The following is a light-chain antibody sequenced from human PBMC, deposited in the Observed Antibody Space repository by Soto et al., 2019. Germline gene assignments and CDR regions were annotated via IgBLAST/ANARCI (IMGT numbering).Light chain of an antibody. Sequence: QSVLTQPASVSGSPGQSITISCTGTSSDVGGYNYVSWYQQHPGKAPKLMIYDVSNRPSGVSNRFSGSKSGNTASLTISGPQAEDEADYCCSSYTSSTTLYVFGTGTKVTGL. CDR2: DVS. CDR1: SSDVGGYNY. J-gene: IGLJ1*01. CDR3: SSYTSSTTLYV. V-gene: IGLV2-14*01.